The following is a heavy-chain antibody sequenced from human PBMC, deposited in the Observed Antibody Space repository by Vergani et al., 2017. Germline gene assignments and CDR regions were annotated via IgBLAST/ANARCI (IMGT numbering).Heavy chain of an antibody. D-gene: IGHD4-17*01. J-gene: IGHJ2*01. CDR2: ISYDGSNK. CDR3: ARAHDYGDWYFDL. CDR1: GFTFSSYA. Sequence: QVQLVESGGGVVQPGRSLRLSCAASGFTFSSYAMHWVRQAPGKGLEWVAVISYDGSNKYYADSVKGRFTISRDNSKNTLYLQMNSLRAEDTAVYYCARAHDYGDWYFDLWGRGTLVTVSS. V-gene: IGHV3-30-3*01.